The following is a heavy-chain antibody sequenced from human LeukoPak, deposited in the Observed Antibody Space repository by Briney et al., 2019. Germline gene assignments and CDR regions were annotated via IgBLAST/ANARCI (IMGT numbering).Heavy chain of an antibody. D-gene: IGHD3-10*01. CDR1: GDSITDSDYY. J-gene: IGHJ4*02. V-gene: IGHV4-30-2*01. CDR2: SHHTGTT. Sequence: SETLSLTCTVSGDSITDSDYYWTWIRQPAGQGLEWIGYSHHTGTTYYNPSLEGRVAISVDTSKNQFSLTLRSVTAADTAVYYCARYGGSGTYFFDYWGRGTLVTVSS. CDR3: ARYGGSGTYFFDY.